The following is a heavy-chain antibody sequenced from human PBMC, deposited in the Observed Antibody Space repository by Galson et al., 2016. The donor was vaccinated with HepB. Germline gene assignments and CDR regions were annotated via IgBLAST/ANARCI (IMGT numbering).Heavy chain of an antibody. CDR3: ATESAVGATLRFDF. D-gene: IGHD1-26*01. CDR1: GFTLTELS. V-gene: IGHV1-24*01. CDR2: LDPEEGDT. Sequence: SVKVSCKVSGFTLTELSIHWVRQAPGKRLEWMGGLDPEEGDTIYAQKFQDRVTMTEDTSADTAYLELSSLTSEDTAVYYCATESAVGATLRFDFWGQGTVVTVSS. J-gene: IGHJ4*02.